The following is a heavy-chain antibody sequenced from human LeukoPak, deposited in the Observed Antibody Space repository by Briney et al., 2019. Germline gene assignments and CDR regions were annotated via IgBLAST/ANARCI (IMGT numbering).Heavy chain of an antibody. CDR2: ISYDGSNK. CDR1: GFTFSSYA. CDR3: ARAVARAYYYYYGMDV. J-gene: IGHJ6*02. V-gene: IGHV3-30-3*01. Sequence: GGSLRLSCAASGFTFSSYAMHWVRQAPGKGLEWEAVISYDGSNKYYADSVKGRFTISRDNSKNTLYLQMNSLRAEDTAVYYCARAVARAYYYYYGMDVWGQGTTVTVSS. D-gene: IGHD6-19*01.